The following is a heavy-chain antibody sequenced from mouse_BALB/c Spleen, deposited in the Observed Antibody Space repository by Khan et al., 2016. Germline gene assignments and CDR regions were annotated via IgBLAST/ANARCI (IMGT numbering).Heavy chain of an antibody. CDR1: GFDFSRYW. J-gene: IGHJ3*01. Sequence: EVKLLESGGGLVQPGGSLKLSCAASGFDFSRYWMSWVRQAPGKGLEWIGEINPDSSTINYTPSLKDKFIISRDNTKNTLYLHMSKVRSEDIALYYRAKAGYYGYLAYWGPGTLVTVSA. D-gene: IGHD1-1*01. V-gene: IGHV4-1*02. CDR3: AKAGYYGYLAY. CDR2: INPDSSTI.